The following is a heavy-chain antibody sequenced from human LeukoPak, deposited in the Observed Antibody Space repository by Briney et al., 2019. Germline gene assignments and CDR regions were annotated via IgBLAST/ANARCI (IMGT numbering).Heavy chain of an antibody. CDR1: GFTFSSYW. Sequence: GSLRLSRAASGFTFSSYWMSWVRQAPGKGLEWVANIKQDGSEKYYVDSVKGRFTISRDNAKNSLYLQMNSLRAEDTAVYYCASFDCSGYYYGWYFDLWGRGTLVTVSS. V-gene: IGHV3-7*01. CDR3: ASFDCSGYYYGWYFDL. J-gene: IGHJ2*01. CDR2: IKQDGSEK. D-gene: IGHD3-22*01.